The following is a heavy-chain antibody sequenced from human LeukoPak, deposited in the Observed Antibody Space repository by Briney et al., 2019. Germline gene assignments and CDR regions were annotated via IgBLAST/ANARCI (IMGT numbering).Heavy chain of an antibody. J-gene: IGHJ5*02. V-gene: IGHV4-61*02. D-gene: IGHD3-16*02. CDR1: GGSISSGSYY. CDR3: ARDVTPYVWGSYRYTWGFDP. CDR2: IYTSGST. Sequence: PSETLSLTCTLSGGSISSGSYYWSWIRQPAGKGLEWIGRIYTSGSTNYNPSLKSRVPISVDTSKNQFSLKLSSVTAADTAVYYCARDVTPYVWGSYRYTWGFDPWGQGTLVTVSS.